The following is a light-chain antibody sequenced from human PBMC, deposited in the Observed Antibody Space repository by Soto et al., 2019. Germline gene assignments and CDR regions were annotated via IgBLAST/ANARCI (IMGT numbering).Light chain of an antibody. CDR1: SSDVGGYNY. Sequence: QSALTQPPSVSGSPGQSVTISCTGTSSDVGGYNYVSWYQQHPGKAPKLMIYDVSKRPSGVPDRFSGSKSGNTASLTISGLQAEDEADYCCCSYAGSNVVFGGGTKLTVL. CDR3: CSYAGSNVV. V-gene: IGLV2-11*01. CDR2: DVS. J-gene: IGLJ2*01.